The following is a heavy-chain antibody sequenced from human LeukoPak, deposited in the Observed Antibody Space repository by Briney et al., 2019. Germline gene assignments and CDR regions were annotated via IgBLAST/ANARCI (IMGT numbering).Heavy chain of an antibody. CDR2: IKQDGREK. V-gene: IGHV3-7*01. D-gene: IGHD2-15*01. CDR3: ARPVVAATTPDTFDI. Sequence: GGSLRLSCAASGFTFSSYWMSWVRQAPGKGLEWVANIKQDGREKDYVDSVKGRFTISRDNAKNSLYLQMNSLRAEDTAVYYCARPVVAATTPDTFDIWGQGTMVTVSS. J-gene: IGHJ3*02. CDR1: GFTFSSYW.